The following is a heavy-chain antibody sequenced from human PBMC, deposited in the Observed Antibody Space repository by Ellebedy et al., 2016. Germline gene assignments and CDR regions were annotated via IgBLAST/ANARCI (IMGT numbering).Heavy chain of an antibody. V-gene: IGHV3-74*01. CDR3: ARGEWDGRTVVVTTDYESAYFMDV. J-gene: IGHJ6*03. CDR1: GFTLSDYW. Sequence: GESLKISXAASGFTLSDYWMHWVRQVPGKGLVWVSRVNSDGSSTSYADSVKGRFTISRDNAKNTLYLQMNSLRAEDTAVYFCARGEWDGRTVVVTTDYESAYFMDVWGKGATVTVAS. CDR2: VNSDGSST. D-gene: IGHD3-22*01.